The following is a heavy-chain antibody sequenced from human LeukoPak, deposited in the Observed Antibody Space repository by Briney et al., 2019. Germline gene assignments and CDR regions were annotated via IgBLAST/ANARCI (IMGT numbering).Heavy chain of an antibody. J-gene: IGHJ4*02. CDR1: GDSISSRSYY. D-gene: IGHD7-27*01. Sequence: SETLSLTCTVSGDSISSRSYYWGWICQPPGKGLEWIGYIYYSGSTNYNPSLKSRVTISVDTSKNQFSLKLGSVTAADTAVYYCARRHWGPIDYWGQGTLVTVSS. V-gene: IGHV4-61*05. CDR3: ARRHWGPIDY. CDR2: IYYSGST.